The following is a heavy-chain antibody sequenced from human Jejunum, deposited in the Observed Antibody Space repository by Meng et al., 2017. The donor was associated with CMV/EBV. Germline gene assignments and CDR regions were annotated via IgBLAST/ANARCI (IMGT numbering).Heavy chain of an antibody. CDR2: IGGSGGDT. V-gene: IGHV3-23*01. CDR3: AKDLWTFAY. CDR1: GFSFSSYS. Sequence: LRLSCTASGFSFSSYSMTWVRQAPGKGLEWPSGIGGSGGDTYYADSVKGRFTISRDNSKNTVFLQMNSLRAEDTAMYYCAKDLWTFAYWGQGALVTVSS. D-gene: IGHD2-21*01. J-gene: IGHJ4*02.